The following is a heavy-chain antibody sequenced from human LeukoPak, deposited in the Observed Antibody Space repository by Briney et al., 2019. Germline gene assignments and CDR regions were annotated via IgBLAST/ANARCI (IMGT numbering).Heavy chain of an antibody. CDR3: AREEEYSSGWCDY. J-gene: IGHJ4*02. Sequence: GESLRLSCAASGFSFSTYDMNWVRQAPGKGLEWVSSLTTDSEYIYYANSVKGRFTVSRDNAKNSLYLQMNSLRAEDTAVYYCAREEEYSSGWCDYWGQGTLVTVSS. CDR2: LTTDSEYI. CDR1: GFSFSTYD. D-gene: IGHD6-19*01. V-gene: IGHV3-21*01.